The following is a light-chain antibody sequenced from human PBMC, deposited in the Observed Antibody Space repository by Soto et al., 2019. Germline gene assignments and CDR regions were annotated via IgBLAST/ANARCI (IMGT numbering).Light chain of an antibody. CDR1: QSISSY. CDR2: AAS. CDR3: QQSYSTPLT. J-gene: IGKJ4*01. Sequence: DIQRTQSPSSLSASVGYRVTITCRASQSISSYLNWYQQKQGKAPKLLIYAASSLQSGVPSRFSGSGSGTDGTLTISSLKTEDVATYYCQQSYSTPLTFGGGTKVDIK. V-gene: IGKV1-39*01.